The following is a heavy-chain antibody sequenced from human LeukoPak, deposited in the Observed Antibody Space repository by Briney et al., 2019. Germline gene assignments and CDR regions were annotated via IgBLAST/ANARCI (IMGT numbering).Heavy chain of an antibody. V-gene: IGHV4-39*01. CDR2: IYYSGST. Sequence: SETLSLTCTVSAASISNTNFYWGWIRQPPGKGLEWIGSIYYSGSTYYNPSLKSRVTISVDTSKNQFSLRLSSVTAADTAVYYCARSLLVDFWSAPSTYYFDYWGQGTLVTVSS. CDR1: AASISNTNFY. J-gene: IGHJ4*02. D-gene: IGHD3-3*01. CDR3: ARSLLVDFWSAPSTYYFDY.